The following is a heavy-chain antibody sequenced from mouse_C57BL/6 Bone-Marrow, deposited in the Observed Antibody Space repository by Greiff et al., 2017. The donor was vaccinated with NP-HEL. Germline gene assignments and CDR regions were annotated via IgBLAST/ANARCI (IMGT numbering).Heavy chain of an antibody. J-gene: IGHJ2*01. CDR3: ARDRYGSLFDY. Sequence: EVKLMESGGGLVKPGGSLKLSCAASGFTFSSYAMSWVRQTPEKRLEWVATISDGGSYTYYPDKVKGRFTISRDNAKNNLYLQMSHLKSEDTAMYYCARDRYGSLFDYWGQGTTLTVSS. V-gene: IGHV5-4*01. D-gene: IGHD1-1*01. CDR1: GFTFSSYA. CDR2: ISDGGSYT.